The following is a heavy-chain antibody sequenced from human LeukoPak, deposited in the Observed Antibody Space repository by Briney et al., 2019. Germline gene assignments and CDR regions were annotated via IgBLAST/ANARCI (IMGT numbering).Heavy chain of an antibody. Sequence: GGSPRLSCAASGFTFSNYAMHWVRQAPGKGLEWVAVISFDGTNKYYANFVQGRFTISRDNSKNTLYLQMNSLRAEDTALYYCARDMYDNGWSSFDYWGQGTLVTVSS. CDR1: GFTFSNYA. V-gene: IGHV3-30-3*01. CDR2: ISFDGTNK. D-gene: IGHD3-10*01. J-gene: IGHJ4*02. CDR3: ARDMYDNGWSSFDY.